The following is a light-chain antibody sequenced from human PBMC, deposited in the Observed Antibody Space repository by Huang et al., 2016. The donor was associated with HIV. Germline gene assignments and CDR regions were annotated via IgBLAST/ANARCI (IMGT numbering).Light chain of an antibody. CDR2: GAS. V-gene: IGKV3-15*01. CDR1: QSVSIN. CDR3: QHYTNWPWFT. Sequence: EIVMTQSPATLSVSPGERATLSCRASQSVSINLAWYQQKPGQAPRLLIYGASTRATGIPARFSGSGSGTEFTLTISSLQSEDFAVYYCQHYTNWPWFTFGQGTKLDIK. J-gene: IGKJ2*01.